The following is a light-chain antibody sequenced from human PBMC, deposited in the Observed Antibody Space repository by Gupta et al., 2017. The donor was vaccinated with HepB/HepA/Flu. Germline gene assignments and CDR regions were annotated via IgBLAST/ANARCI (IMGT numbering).Light chain of an antibody. Sequence: EIVLTQSPDFQSATPKEKVTITCRASQSIGSSLNWYQQKPEQAPKLLIKFASKLRSGVPSRFSGSGSGTDFTLTINSLEAEDAATYYCQQSSCLPLTFGGGTKVEIK. J-gene: IGKJ4*01. CDR2: FAS. CDR3: QQSSCLPLT. V-gene: IGKV6-21*01. CDR1: QSIGSS.